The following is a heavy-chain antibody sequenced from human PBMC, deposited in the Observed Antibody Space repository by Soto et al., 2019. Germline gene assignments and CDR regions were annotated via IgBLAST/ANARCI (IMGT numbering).Heavy chain of an antibody. CDR2: ISYDGSNK. D-gene: IGHD3-22*01. CDR3: AKDPIPAGSGYFDY. Sequence: PGGSLRLSCAASGFTFSSYGMHWVRQAPGKGLEWVAVISYDGSNKYYADSVKGRFTISRDNSKNTLYLQMNSLRAEDTAVYYCAKDPIPAGSGYFDYWGQGTLVTVSS. V-gene: IGHV3-30*18. CDR1: GFTFSSYG. J-gene: IGHJ4*02.